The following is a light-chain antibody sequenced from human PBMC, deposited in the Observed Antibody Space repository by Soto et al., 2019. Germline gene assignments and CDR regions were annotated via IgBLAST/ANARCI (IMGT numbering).Light chain of an antibody. V-gene: IGLV2-14*01. CDR1: SGDVGAYNY. Sequence: QSALTQPASVSGSPGQSSTISCTGISGDVGAYNYVSWYQQHPSKAPKLMIYEVSNRPSGVSDRFSGSKSGNTASLTISGLQAEDEAYYYCSSYTSSTTWVFGGGTKLTVL. J-gene: IGLJ3*02. CDR2: EVS. CDR3: SSYTSSTTWV.